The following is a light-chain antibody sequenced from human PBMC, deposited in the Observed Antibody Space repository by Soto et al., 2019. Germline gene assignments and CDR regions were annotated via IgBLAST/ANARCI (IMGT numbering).Light chain of an antibody. Sequence: EIVLTQSPGTLSLSPVERATLSCRASQSVSSSYLAWYQQKPGQAPRLLIYGASSRATGIPDRFSGSGSGTEFTLTISSLQSEDSGVYYCQQYNKWPAEITFGQGTRLEIK. J-gene: IGKJ5*01. CDR2: GAS. V-gene: IGKV3-20*01. CDR1: QSVSSSY. CDR3: QQYNKWPAEIT.